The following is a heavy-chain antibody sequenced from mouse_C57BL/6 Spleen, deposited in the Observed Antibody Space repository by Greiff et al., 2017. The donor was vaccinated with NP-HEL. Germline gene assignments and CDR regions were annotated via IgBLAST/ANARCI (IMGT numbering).Heavy chain of an antibody. CDR1: GYAFSSSW. V-gene: IGHV1-82*01. CDR3: AKGYGDGDYYFDY. Sequence: VQLQQSGPELVKPGASVTLSCKASGYAFSSSWMYWVKQRPGKGLEWIGRIYPGDGDTNYNGKLKGKATLTADKSSSTAYMQLSSLTSEDSAVYFCAKGYGDGDYYFDYWGQGTTLTVSS. CDR2: IYPGDGDT. D-gene: IGHD2-13*01. J-gene: IGHJ2*01.